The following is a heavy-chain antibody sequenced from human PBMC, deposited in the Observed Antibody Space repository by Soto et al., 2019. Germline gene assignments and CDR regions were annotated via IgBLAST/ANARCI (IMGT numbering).Heavy chain of an antibody. J-gene: IGHJ4*02. CDR2: ISGSGDST. CDR1: GFTFSSYA. Sequence: EVHLLESGGGLVQPGGSLRLSCTASGFTFSSYAMSWVRQAPGRGLEWVSGISGSGDSTYYADSVKGLFTISRDIFKNTLYLQMNSLRAEDTAVYYCAKGSYYGYWGQGTLVTVSS. CDR3: AKGSYYGY. V-gene: IGHV3-23*01.